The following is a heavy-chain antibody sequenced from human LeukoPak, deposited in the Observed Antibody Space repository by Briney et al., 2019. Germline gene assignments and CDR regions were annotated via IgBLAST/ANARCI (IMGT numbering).Heavy chain of an antibody. CDR2: IIPIFGTA. CDR3: ARDRTLEVITTEDAFDI. J-gene: IGHJ3*02. V-gene: IGHV1-69*06. CDR1: GGTFSSYA. D-gene: IGHD3-22*01. Sequence: GSSVKVSCKASGGTFSSYAISWVRQAPGQGLEWMGGIIPIFGTANYAQKFQGRVTITADKSTSTAYMELSSLRSEDTAVYYCARDRTLEVITTEDAFDIWGQGTMVTVSS.